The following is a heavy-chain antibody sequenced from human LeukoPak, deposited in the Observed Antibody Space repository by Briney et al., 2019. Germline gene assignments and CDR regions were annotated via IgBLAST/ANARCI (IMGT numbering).Heavy chain of an antibody. V-gene: IGHV4-39*01. Sequence: SETLSLTCTVSGGSISSSSYYWGWIRQPPGKGLEWIGSIYYSGSTYYNPSLKSRVTISVDTSKNQFSLKLSSVTAADTAVYYCARARGVRRELPPYYFDYWGQGTLVTVSS. D-gene: IGHD1-26*01. J-gene: IGHJ4*02. CDR2: IYYSGST. CDR1: GGSISSSSYY. CDR3: ARARGVRRELPPYYFDY.